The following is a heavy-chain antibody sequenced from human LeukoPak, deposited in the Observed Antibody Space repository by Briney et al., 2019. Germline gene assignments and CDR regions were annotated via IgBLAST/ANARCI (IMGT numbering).Heavy chain of an antibody. CDR2: IFYSGST. CDR1: GGSIRSHY. D-gene: IGHD6-13*01. V-gene: IGHV4-59*11. J-gene: IGHJ5*02. Sequence: SETLSLTCTVSGGSIRSHYWSWIRQPPGKGLEWIGYIFYSGSTKYNPSLKSRVTISVDTSKNQFSLKLSSVTAADTAVYYCAREAAAGNWFDPWGQGTLVTVSS. CDR3: AREAAAGNWFDP.